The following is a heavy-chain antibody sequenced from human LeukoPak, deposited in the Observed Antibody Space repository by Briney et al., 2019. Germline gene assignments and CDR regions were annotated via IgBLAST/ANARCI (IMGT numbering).Heavy chain of an antibody. D-gene: IGHD3-22*01. CDR3: AGEDLYYYDSSGSEYFQH. CDR1: GYTFTGYY. CDR2: INPNSGGT. V-gene: IGHV1-2*02. Sequence: ASMKVSCKASGYTFTGYYMHWVRQAPGQGLEWMGWINPNSGGTNYAQKFQGRVTMTRDTSISTAYMELSRLRSDDTAVYYCAGEDLYYYDSSGSEYFQHWGQGTLVTVSS. J-gene: IGHJ1*01.